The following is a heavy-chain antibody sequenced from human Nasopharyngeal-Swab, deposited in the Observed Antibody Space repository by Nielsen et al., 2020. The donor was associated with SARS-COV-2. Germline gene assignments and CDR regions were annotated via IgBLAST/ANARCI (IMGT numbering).Heavy chain of an antibody. V-gene: IGHV3-20*01. CDR3: ARVRYSGYDSGLDV. D-gene: IGHD5-12*01. Sequence: LSLTCAASGFTFSSYAMSWVRQAPGKGLEWVSGINWNGGSTSYAASVKGRFTISRDNAKNSLYLQMNTLRAEDTALYHCARVRYSGYDSGLDVWGQGTTVTVSS. CDR1: GFTFSSYA. CDR2: INWNGGST. J-gene: IGHJ6*02.